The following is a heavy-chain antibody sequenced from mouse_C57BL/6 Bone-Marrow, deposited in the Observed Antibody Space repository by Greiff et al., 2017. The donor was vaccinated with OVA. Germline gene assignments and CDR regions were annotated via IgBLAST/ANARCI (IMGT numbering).Heavy chain of an antibody. V-gene: IGHV3-6*01. D-gene: IGHD2-14*01. CDR2: ISYDGSN. J-gene: IGHJ4*01. CDR3: ARDGGYCYAMDY. Sequence: ESGPGLVKPSQSLSLTCSVTGYSITSGYYWNWIRQFPGNKLEWMGYISYDGSNNYNPSLKNRISITPDTSTNKSALKLNSVTTEDTATYYCARDGGYCYAMDYWGQGTSVTVSS. CDR1: GYSITSGYY.